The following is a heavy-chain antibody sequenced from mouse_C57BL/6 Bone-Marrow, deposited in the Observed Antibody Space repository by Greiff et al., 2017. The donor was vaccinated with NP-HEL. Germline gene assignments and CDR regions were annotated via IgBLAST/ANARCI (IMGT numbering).Heavy chain of an antibody. CDR1: GYTFTSYG. CDR2: IYPRSGNT. V-gene: IGHV1-81*01. Sequence: QVQLQQSGAELARPGASVKLSCKASGYTFTSYGISWVKQRTGQGLEWIGEIYPRSGNTYYNEKFKGKATLTADKSSSTAYMELRSLTSEDSAVYFCARAEPLHFDYWGQGTTLTVSS. D-gene: IGHD6-1*01. J-gene: IGHJ2*01. CDR3: ARAEPLHFDY.